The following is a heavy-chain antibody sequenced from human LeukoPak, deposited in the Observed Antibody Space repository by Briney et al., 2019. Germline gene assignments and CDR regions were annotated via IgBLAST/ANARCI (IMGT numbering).Heavy chain of an antibody. J-gene: IGHJ4*02. V-gene: IGHV3-23*01. CDR3: AKDYRSYYDSSGYLGY. Sequence: PGGSLRLSCAASGFTFSSYAMSWVRQAPGKGLEWVSAISGRGGSTYYADSVKGRFTISRDNSKNTLYLQMNSLRAEDTAVYYCAKDYRSYYDSSGYLGYWGQGTLVTVSS. CDR1: GFTFSSYA. CDR2: ISGRGGST. D-gene: IGHD3-22*01.